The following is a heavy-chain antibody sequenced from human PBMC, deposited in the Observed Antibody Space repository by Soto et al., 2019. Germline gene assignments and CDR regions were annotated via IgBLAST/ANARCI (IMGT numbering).Heavy chain of an antibody. V-gene: IGHV3-23*01. Sequence: EVQLLESGGGLVQAGGSLRLSCAASGFTLSLDAMTWVRQAPGKGLAWVSTVTHNAAASYYADSVKGRFTISRDNSNNTLFLQMNSLSSEDTALYYCASGGCRGGSCDFDSWGQGTLVTVSS. CDR2: VTHNAAAS. D-gene: IGHD2-15*01. J-gene: IGHJ4*02. CDR1: GFTLSLDA. CDR3: ASGGCRGGSCDFDS.